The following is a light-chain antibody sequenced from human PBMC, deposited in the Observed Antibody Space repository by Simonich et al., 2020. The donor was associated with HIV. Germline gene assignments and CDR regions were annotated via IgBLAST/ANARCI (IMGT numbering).Light chain of an antibody. CDR2: DVT. Sequence: QSALTQPRSVSGSPGQSVTISCTGTRSDVGGYNSVSWYQQHPNKAPKLMIYDVTKRPSGVPERFSGSKSGNTASLTSSGLQAEDECDYYCCSYAGSYIWVFGGGTKLTVL. J-gene: IGLJ3*02. CDR1: RSDVGGYNS. CDR3: CSYAGSYIWV. V-gene: IGLV2-11*01.